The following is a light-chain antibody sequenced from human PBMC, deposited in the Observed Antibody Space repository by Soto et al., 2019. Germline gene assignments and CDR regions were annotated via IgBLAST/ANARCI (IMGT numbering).Light chain of an antibody. CDR2: DVS. CDR1: SSDVGGYNY. Sequence: QSALTQPASVSGSPGQSITISCTGTSSDVGGYNYVSWYQQHPGKAPKLMIYDVSNRPSGVSNRFSGSKSGNTASLTISGXXXXXXAXYYCSSYTSSSPVVFGGGTKLTVL. V-gene: IGLV2-14*01. J-gene: IGLJ2*01. CDR3: SSYTSSSPVV.